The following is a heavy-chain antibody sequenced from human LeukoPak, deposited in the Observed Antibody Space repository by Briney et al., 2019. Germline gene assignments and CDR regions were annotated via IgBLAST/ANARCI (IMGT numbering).Heavy chain of an antibody. CDR3: ARDRFWSGSVPD. V-gene: IGHV4-39*07. CDR2: IYTTGST. CDR1: GGSISNNNFY. D-gene: IGHD3-3*01. Sequence: SETLSLTCTVSGGSISNNNFYWGWIRQPPGKGLEWIGNIYTTGSTYYSPSLKSRVIISLDTSKNQFSLTLSSVTAADTAVYYCARDRFWSGSVPDWGQGTLVTVSS. J-gene: IGHJ4*02.